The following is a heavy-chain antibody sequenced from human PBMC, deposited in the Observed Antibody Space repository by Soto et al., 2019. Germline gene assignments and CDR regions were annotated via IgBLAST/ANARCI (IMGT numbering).Heavy chain of an antibody. J-gene: IGHJ6*02. CDR2: VNPNSGAT. V-gene: IGHV1-2*04. CDR1: GYTFTDYY. CDR3: ARDRARIAGAGLFYDYYGMDV. D-gene: IGHD6-19*01. Sequence: ASVKVSCKASGYTFTDYYIHWVRQAPGQGLEWMGWVNPNSGATDYAQRFQGWVTMTRDTSINTAYMEVSRLRSDDAAVYYCARDRARIAGAGLFYDYYGMDVWGQGTTVTVSS.